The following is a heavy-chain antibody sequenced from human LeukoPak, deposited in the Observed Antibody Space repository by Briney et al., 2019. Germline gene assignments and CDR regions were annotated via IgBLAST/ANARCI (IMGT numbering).Heavy chain of an antibody. Sequence: GGSLRLSCAASGFTFSSYAMHWVRQAPGKGLEWVAVISYDGSNKYYADSVKGRFTISRDNSKNTLYLQMNSLRAEDTAVYYCARDHRVGGRRRYRYYSYYGMDVWGQGTTVTVSS. V-gene: IGHV3-30*04. CDR1: GFTFSSYA. D-gene: IGHD2-15*01. CDR2: ISYDGSNK. CDR3: ARDHRVGGRRRYRYYSYYGMDV. J-gene: IGHJ6*02.